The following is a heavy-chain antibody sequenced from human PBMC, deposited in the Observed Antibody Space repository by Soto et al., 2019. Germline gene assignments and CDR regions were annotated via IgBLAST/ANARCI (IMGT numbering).Heavy chain of an antibody. Sequence: QVQLQQWGAGLLKPSETLSLTCAVYGGSFSGYYWSWIRQPPGKGLEWIGEIKYSGSTNYNPSLKSRVTIAVDTSKNQFALKLSSVTDADTAVYYCARKVGQWLGGYNWFDPWGQGTLVTVSS. J-gene: IGHJ5*02. CDR3: ARKVGQWLGGYNWFDP. D-gene: IGHD6-19*01. CDR1: GGSFSGYY. V-gene: IGHV4-34*01. CDR2: IKYSGST.